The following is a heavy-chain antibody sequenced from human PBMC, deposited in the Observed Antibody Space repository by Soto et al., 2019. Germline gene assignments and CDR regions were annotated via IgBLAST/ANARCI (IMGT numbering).Heavy chain of an antibody. V-gene: IGHV4-59*08. Sequence: SETLSVTCTVSGGSISNDFWTWIRQPPGKGLEWIGYISYSGTTNYNPSLTSRVTISVDTSKNQFSLNLSSVTAADTAVYYCARHGRATYSTSPLSRWGQGTLVTVSS. D-gene: IGHD6-13*01. CDR3: ARHGRATYSTSPLSR. J-gene: IGHJ4*02. CDR2: ISYSGTT. CDR1: GGSISNDF.